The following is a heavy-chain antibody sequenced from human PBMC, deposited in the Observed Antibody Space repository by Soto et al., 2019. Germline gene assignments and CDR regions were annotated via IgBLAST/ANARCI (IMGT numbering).Heavy chain of an antibody. V-gene: IGHV1-69*01. CDR3: ARSQGSSTSLEIYYYYYYGMEG. D-gene: IGHD2-2*01. CDR2: IIPIPGTA. Sequence: QVQLVQSGAEVKKPGSSVKVSCKASGGTFGSYAISWVRQAPGQGLEWMGGIIPIPGTANYAEKFQGRVAIAADESTSTADMELSSLRSEDTAVYYCARSQGSSTSLEIYYYYYYGMEGWGQGTTVTVSS. J-gene: IGHJ6*02. CDR1: GGTFGSYA.